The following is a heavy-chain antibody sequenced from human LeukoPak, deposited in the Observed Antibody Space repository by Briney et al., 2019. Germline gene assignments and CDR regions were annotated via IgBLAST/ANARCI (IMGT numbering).Heavy chain of an antibody. CDR3: ARFHGDIDYFDY. CDR2: IYYSGST. CDR1: GGSISSGDYY. D-gene: IGHD4-17*01. V-gene: IGHV4-30-4*01. Sequence: SETLSLTCTVSGGSISSGDYYWSWIRQPPGKGLEWIGYIYYSGSTYYNPSLKSRVTISVDTSKNQFSLKLSSVTAADTAVYYCARFHGDIDYFDYWGQGTLVTVSS. J-gene: IGHJ4*02.